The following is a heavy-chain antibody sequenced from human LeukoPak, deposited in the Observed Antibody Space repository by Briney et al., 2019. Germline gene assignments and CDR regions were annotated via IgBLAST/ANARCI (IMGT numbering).Heavy chain of an antibody. CDR2: IKPDGSEK. Sequence: GGSLRLSCAASGFTFSRYWMSWVRQAPGKGLEWVANIKPDGSEKNYVDSLRGRFTISRDNAKNSLYLQINSLRDADTAVYYCARDNVAVPGGDYWGQGTLVTVSS. CDR3: ARDNVAVPGGDY. J-gene: IGHJ4*02. V-gene: IGHV3-7*04. D-gene: IGHD2-2*01. CDR1: GFTFSRYW.